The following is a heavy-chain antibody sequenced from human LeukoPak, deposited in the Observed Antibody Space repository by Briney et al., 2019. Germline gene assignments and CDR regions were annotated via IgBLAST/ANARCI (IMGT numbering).Heavy chain of an antibody. J-gene: IGHJ5*02. V-gene: IGHV3-9*03. Sequence: PGRSLRLSCAASGFTFDDYAMHWVRQAPGKGLEWVSGISWNSGSIGYADSVKGRFTISRDNAKNSLYLQMNSLRAEDMALYYCAKDMSPSGSYSSSWGQGTLVTVSS. CDR2: ISWNSGSI. CDR1: GFTFDDYA. D-gene: IGHD1-26*01. CDR3: AKDMSPSGSYSSS.